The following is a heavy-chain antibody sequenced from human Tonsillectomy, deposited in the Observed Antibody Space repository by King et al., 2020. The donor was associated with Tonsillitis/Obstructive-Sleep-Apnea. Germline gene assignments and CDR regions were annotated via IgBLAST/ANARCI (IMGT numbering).Heavy chain of an antibody. CDR2: IRSKANTYAT. D-gene: IGHD1-7*01. V-gene: IGHV3-73*01. CDR3: TRRLSGTTGGGFDY. CDR1: GFTFSGSA. Sequence: VQLVESGGGLVQPGGSLKLSCAASGFTFSGSAMHWVRQASGKGLEWVGRIRSKANTYATAYAASVKGRFTISRDDSKNTAYLQMNSLKTEDTAVYYCTRRLSGTTGGGFDYWGQGTLVTVSS. J-gene: IGHJ4*02.